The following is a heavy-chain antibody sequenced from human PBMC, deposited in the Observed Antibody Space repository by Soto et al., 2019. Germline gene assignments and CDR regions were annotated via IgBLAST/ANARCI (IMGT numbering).Heavy chain of an antibody. D-gene: IGHD3-22*01. J-gene: IGHJ4*02. CDR3: AYILCDSSCSWDVGYFDS. CDR1: GFSLSTSGVG. V-gene: IGHV2-5*02. Sequence: QITLKESGPTLVKPTQTLTLTCTFSGFSLSTSGVGVGWIRQPPGKALEYLALIYWDNDTRYSPSLKTRLTSSKDTSTNHVVLSMTNMDPVDTVTYYCAYILCDSSCSWDVGYFDSWGQGTPLTVSS. CDR2: IYWDNDT.